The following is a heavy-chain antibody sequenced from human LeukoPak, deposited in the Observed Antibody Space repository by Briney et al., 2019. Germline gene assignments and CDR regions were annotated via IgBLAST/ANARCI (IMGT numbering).Heavy chain of an antibody. D-gene: IGHD5-18*01. V-gene: IGHV6-1*01. CDR2: TYYRSKWYN. Sequence: SQTLSLTCAISGDTVSNKRSAWNWIRQSPSRGLEWLGRTYYRSKWYNDYAVSVKSRITINPDTSKNQFSLQLNSVTPEDTAVYYCARDGYSYGYSSPPKYNWSDPWGQGTLVTVSS. CDR3: ARDGYSYGYSSPPKYNWSDP. J-gene: IGHJ5*02. CDR1: GDTVSNKRSA.